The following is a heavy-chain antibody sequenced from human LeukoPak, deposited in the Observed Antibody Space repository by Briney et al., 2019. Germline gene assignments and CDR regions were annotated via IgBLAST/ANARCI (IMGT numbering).Heavy chain of an antibody. CDR2: IYYSGST. Sequence: SETLSLTCTVSGGSISSGDYYWSWIRQPPGKGLEWIGYIYYSGSTYYNPSLKSRVTISVDTSKNQSSLKLSSVTAADTAVYYCARVLLLWADAFDIWGQGTMVTVSP. D-gene: IGHD3-10*01. V-gene: IGHV4-30-4*01. CDR3: ARVLLLWADAFDI. J-gene: IGHJ3*02. CDR1: GGSISSGDYY.